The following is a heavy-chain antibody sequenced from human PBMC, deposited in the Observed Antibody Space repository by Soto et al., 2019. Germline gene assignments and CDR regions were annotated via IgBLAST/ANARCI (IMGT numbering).Heavy chain of an antibody. D-gene: IGHD3-10*01. CDR2: VYSGGAT. CDR3: VRGRYGSEIH. V-gene: IGHV3-53*04. Sequence: EVRLVESGGGLVQPGGSLRLPCAAFGFTVSSNYMTWVRLAPGKGLEWVSLVYSGGATHYAASVKGRFTISTHSSQNTLFLQMNSLRTEDTATYYCVRGRYGSEIHWGQGTKVTVSS. J-gene: IGHJ4*02. CDR1: GFTVSSNY.